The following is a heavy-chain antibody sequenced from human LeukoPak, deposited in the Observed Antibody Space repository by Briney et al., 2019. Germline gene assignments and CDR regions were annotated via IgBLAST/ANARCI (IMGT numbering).Heavy chain of an antibody. CDR2: ISSSSSYI. Sequence: GGSLRLSCAASGFTFSSYAMSWVRQAPGKGLEWVSSISSSSSYIYYADSVKGRFTISRDNAKNSLYLQMNSLRAEDTAVYYCARVAGYSSGRLKYWGQGTLVTVSS. J-gene: IGHJ4*02. D-gene: IGHD6-19*01. CDR1: GFTFSSYA. V-gene: IGHV3-21*01. CDR3: ARVAGYSSGRLKY.